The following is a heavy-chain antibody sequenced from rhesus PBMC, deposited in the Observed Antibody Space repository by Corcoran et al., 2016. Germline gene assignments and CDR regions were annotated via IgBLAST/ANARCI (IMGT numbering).Heavy chain of an antibody. CDR2: IYGSSGST. V-gene: IGHV4-160*01. CDR3: VLGGNYDAFDF. J-gene: IGHJ3*01. Sequence: QVQLQESGPGLVKPSETLSLTCAVSGGSFSSYWWGWIRQPPGKGLEWIGNIYGSSGSTDYNPSLKSRATISRDTSKNQFSLKLSSVTAAATAVYSCVLGGNYDAFDFWGQGLRVTVSS. D-gene: IGHD1-44*01. CDR1: GGSFSSYW.